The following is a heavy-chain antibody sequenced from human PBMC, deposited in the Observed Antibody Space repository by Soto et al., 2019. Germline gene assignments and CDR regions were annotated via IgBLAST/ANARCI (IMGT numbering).Heavy chain of an antibody. CDR1: GVTFSSYG. Sequence: GGSLRLSCAASGVTFSSYGMHWVRQAPGKGLEWVSTFGSAGDIYYSDSVKGRFTISRDNARESLYLQMNSLRAADTAVYYCARGGPNWDYYFYGMDVWGQGTTVTVSS. CDR2: FGSAGDI. CDR3: ARGGPNWDYYFYGMDV. V-gene: IGHV3-13*01. D-gene: IGHD3-16*01. J-gene: IGHJ6*02.